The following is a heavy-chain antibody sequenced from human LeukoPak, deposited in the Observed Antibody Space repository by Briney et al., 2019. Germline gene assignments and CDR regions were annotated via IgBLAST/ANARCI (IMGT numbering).Heavy chain of an antibody. CDR2: INHSGST. Sequence: PSETLSLTCAVYGGSFSGYYWSWIRQSPGKGLEWIEEINHSGSTNYNPSLKSRVTISVDTSKNQFSLRLSSVTAADTAVYYCARVLGYSSNSYVGRYFNFWSQGTLVTVSS. D-gene: IGHD6-13*01. CDR1: GGSFSGYY. V-gene: IGHV4-34*01. J-gene: IGHJ4*02. CDR3: ARVLGYSSNSYVGRYFNF.